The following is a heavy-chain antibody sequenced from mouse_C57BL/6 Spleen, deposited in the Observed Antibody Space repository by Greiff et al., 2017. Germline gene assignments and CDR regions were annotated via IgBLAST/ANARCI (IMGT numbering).Heavy chain of an antibody. CDR2: ISNLAYSI. Sequence: EVKLMESGGGLVQPGGSLKLSCAASGFTFSDYGMAWVRQAPRKGPEWVAFISNLAYSIYYADTVTGRFTISRENAKNTLYLEMSSLRSEDTAMYYCARQALYSNYEGWYFDVWGTGTTVTVSS. CDR1: GFTFSDYG. J-gene: IGHJ1*03. D-gene: IGHD2-5*01. CDR3: ARQALYSNYEGWYFDV. V-gene: IGHV5-15*01.